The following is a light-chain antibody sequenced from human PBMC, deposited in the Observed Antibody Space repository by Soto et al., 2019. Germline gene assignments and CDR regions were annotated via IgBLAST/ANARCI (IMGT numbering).Light chain of an antibody. V-gene: IGKV3-15*01. CDR2: GAS. CDR3: QQYNNSPRT. J-gene: IGKJ1*01. CDR1: QSVSSD. Sequence: EIVMTRSPATLSVSPGERATLSCRASQSVSSDLAWYHQKPGQAPRLLIYGASTRATGIPARFSGSGSGTEFTLTINRLQSEDFAVYYCQQYNNSPRTFGQGTKV.